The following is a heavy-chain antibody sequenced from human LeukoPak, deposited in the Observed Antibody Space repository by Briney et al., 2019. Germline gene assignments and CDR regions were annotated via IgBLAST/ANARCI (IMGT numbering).Heavy chain of an antibody. D-gene: IGHD6-19*01. CDR1: GFTVSTNY. CDR3: ARDSVAGTDY. V-gene: IGHV3-66*01. J-gene: IGHJ4*02. CDR2: IYGGDTT. Sequence: GGSLRLSCAASGFTVSTNYMSWVRQAPGKGLEWVSVIYGGDTTFYADSVRGKFTISRDNSKNTLYLQMNSLRAEDTAVYYCARDSVAGTDYWGQGTLVTVSS.